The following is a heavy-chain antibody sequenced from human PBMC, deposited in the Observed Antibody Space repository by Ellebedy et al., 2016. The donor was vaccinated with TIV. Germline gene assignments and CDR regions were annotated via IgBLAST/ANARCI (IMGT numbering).Heavy chain of an antibody. CDR3: ARDEGGSGSLSY. Sequence: MPSETLSLTCTVSGGSISSGAFYWTWIRQQPGKGLEWIGNIYYSGSTYYRPSLKTRVTISLDTSNNQFSLRLNSVTAADPAVYYCARDEGGSGSLSYWGQGSLVTVSS. D-gene: IGHD3-10*01. CDR2: IYYSGST. J-gene: IGHJ4*02. CDR1: GGSISSGAFY. V-gene: IGHV4-31*03.